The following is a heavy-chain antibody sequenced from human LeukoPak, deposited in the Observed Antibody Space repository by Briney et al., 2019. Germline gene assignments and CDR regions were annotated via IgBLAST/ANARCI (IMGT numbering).Heavy chain of an antibody. J-gene: IGHJ3*02. CDR3: TRTTWIQLWLDAFDI. V-gene: IGHV3-49*04. CDR2: IRSKAYCGTT. D-gene: IGHD5-18*01. Sequence: GGSLRLSCTASGFTFGDYAMSWVRQAPGKGLEWVGFIRSKAYCGTTEYAASGKGRFTISRDDSKSIAYLQMNSLKTEDTAVYYCTRTTWIQLWLDAFDIWGQGTMVTVSS. CDR1: GFTFGDYA.